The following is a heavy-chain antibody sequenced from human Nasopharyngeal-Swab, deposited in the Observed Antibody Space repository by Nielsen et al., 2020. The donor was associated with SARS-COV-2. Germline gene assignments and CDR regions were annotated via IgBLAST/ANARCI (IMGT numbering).Heavy chain of an antibody. D-gene: IGHD1-26*01. CDR2: ISYDGSNK. V-gene: IGHV3-30*04. CDR3: ARDPRGLWDSYGMDV. Sequence: WIRQPPGKGLERVAVISYDGSNKYYADSVKGRFTISRDNSKNTLYLQMNSLRAEDTAVYYCARDPRGLWDSYGMDVWGQGTTVTVSS. J-gene: IGHJ6*02.